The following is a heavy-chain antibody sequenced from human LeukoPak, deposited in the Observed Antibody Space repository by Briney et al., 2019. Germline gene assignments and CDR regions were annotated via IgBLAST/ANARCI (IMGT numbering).Heavy chain of an antibody. CDR3: ARDHIVGATHLDY. V-gene: IGHV3-33*01. J-gene: IGHJ4*02. CDR2: IWYDGSNK. D-gene: IGHD1-26*01. Sequence: PGRSLRLSCAASGFTFSSYGMHWVRQAPGKGLEWVAVIWYDGSNKYYADSVKGRFTISRDNSKNTLYLQMNSLRAEDTAVYYCARDHIVGATHLDYWGQGTLVTVSS. CDR1: GFTFSSYG.